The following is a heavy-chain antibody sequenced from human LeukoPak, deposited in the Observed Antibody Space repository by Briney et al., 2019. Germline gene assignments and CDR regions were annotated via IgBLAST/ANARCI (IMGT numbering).Heavy chain of an antibody. CDR2: IIPILGIA. J-gene: IGHJ3*02. CDR3: ARDRVGGYDAAFDI. D-gene: IGHD5-12*01. V-gene: IGHV1-69*04. Sequence: SVKVSCKASGGTFSSYASSWVRQAPGQGLEWMGRIIPILGIANYAQKFQGRVTITADKSTSTAYMELSSLRSEDTAVYYCARDRVGGYDAAFDIRGQGTMVTVSS. CDR1: GGTFSSYA.